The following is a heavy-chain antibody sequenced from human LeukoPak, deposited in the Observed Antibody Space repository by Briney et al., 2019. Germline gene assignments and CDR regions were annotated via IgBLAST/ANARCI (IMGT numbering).Heavy chain of an antibody. Sequence: GGSLRLSCAASGFTFSSYSMNWVRQAPGKGLEWVSSISSSSSYIYYADSVKGRFSISRDSSKNILYLQMNSLRAEDTAVYCCAKDRCSNGIGCYYYYMDVWGKGTTVTISS. J-gene: IGHJ6*03. CDR1: GFTFSSYS. D-gene: IGHD2-8*01. CDR3: AKDRCSNGIGCYYYYMDV. V-gene: IGHV3-21*01. CDR2: ISSSSSYI.